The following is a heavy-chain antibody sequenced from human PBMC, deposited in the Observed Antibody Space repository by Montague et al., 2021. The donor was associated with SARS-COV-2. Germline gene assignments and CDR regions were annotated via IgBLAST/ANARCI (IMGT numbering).Heavy chain of an antibody. CDR2: ISSSSTTI. V-gene: IGHV3-48*04. CDR3: ARGGNLWDSSGYYREGYFYGMDV. J-gene: IGHJ6*02. D-gene: IGHD3-22*01. Sequence: SLRLACAASGFTFSSYSMNWVRQAPGKGLEWVSYISSSSTTIYYADSVKGRFTISRDNAKNSLYLQVNILRAEDTVVYYCARGGNLWDSSGYYREGYFYGMDVWGQGTTVTVSS. CDR1: GFTFSSYS.